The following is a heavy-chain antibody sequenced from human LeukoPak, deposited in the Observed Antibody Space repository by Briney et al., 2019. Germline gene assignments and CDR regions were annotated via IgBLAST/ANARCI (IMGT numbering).Heavy chain of an antibody. Sequence: SETLSLTCTVSGGSISSHYWTWIRQPPGKGLEWIGFMYYSGSTHYNPSLKSRVTMSVGTSKNQFSLKLSSVTAADTAVYYCARGSYYYDSGWGQGTLVTVSS. CDR2: MYYSGST. CDR1: GGSISSHY. CDR3: ARGSYYYDSG. V-gene: IGHV4-59*11. D-gene: IGHD3-22*01. J-gene: IGHJ4*02.